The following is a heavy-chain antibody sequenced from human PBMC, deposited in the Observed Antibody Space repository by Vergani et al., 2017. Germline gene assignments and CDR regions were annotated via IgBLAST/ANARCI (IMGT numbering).Heavy chain of an antibody. J-gene: IGHJ4*02. CDR2: VSNSGST. V-gene: IGHV4-39*01. Sequence: QLQLQESGPGLVTPSETLSLICTVSGDSISSSAYYWGWVRQPPGKGLEWIGSVSNSGSTYYHPSLKSRVTISVDTSKNQFSLKLTSVTATDTAVYYCARFDSWGQGTQVTVSS. CDR1: GDSISSSAYY. CDR3: ARFDS.